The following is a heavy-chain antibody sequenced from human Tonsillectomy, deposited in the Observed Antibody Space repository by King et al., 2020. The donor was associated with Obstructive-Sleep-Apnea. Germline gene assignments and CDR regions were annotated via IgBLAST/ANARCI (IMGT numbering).Heavy chain of an antibody. CDR2: IYYSGST. J-gene: IGHJ5*02. CDR1: GGSISSYY. Sequence: VQLQESGPGLVKPSETLSLTCTVSGGSISSYYWSWIRQPPGKGLAWIGYIYYSGSTNYNPSLKSRVTISVDTSKNQFSLKLSSVTAADTAVYYCARQGSGGLLWFGEDSGWFDPWGQGTLVTVSS. CDR3: ARQGSGGLLWFGEDSGWFDP. V-gene: IGHV4-59*08. D-gene: IGHD3-10*01.